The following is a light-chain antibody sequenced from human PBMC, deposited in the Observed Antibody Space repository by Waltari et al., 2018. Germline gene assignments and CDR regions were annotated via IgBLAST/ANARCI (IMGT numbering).Light chain of an antibody. Sequence: QSALTQPASVSGSPGQSITISCTGTSSDVGGYNYVSWYQQHPNKAPKHMVYGVSNRPSGVSNRFSGSKSGNTASLTIAGLQAEDEADYYCSSYTSSSIYVVFGGGTKLTVL. V-gene: IGLV2-14*01. CDR2: GVS. J-gene: IGLJ2*01. CDR1: SSDVGGYNY. CDR3: SSYTSSSIYVV.